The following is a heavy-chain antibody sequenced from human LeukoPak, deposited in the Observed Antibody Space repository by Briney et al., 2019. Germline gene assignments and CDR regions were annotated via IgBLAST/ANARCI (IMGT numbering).Heavy chain of an antibody. J-gene: IGHJ4*02. Sequence: ASVRVSCKASGGTFSSYAISWVRQAPGQGLEWMGIINPSDGSTTYTQKFQGRVTMTTGTSTSTVNMELSSLRSEDTAVYYCAPSVRSGGSYYFDYWGQGTLVTVSS. CDR3: APSVRSGGSYYFDY. CDR2: INPSDGST. D-gene: IGHD2-15*01. CDR1: GGTFSSYA. V-gene: IGHV1-46*01.